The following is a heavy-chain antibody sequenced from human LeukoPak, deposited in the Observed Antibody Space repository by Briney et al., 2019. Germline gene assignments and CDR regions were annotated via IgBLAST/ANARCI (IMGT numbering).Heavy chain of an antibody. Sequence: SETLSLTCSVSGGSISTYYWSWIRQPPGKGLEWIGYIYYSGSTNYNPSLKSRVTISVDMSKNQFSLKLSSVTAADTAVYYCARDLDTDAFDIWGQGTMVTVSS. V-gene: IGHV4-59*01. CDR2: IYYSGST. J-gene: IGHJ3*02. CDR3: ARDLDTDAFDI. CDR1: GGSISTYY. D-gene: IGHD5-18*01.